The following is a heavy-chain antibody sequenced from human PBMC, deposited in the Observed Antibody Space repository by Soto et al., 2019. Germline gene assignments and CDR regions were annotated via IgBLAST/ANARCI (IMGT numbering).Heavy chain of an antibody. D-gene: IGHD3-9*01. CDR2: IFYSGST. Sequence: PSETLSLACTVSGGSISNYYWSWIRQPPGRGLEWIGHIFYSGSTNYNPALKSRVTISVDTSKNQFPLKLTSVTAADTAVYFFARAAFILIGYNKGGFYSFDYRGQGTPVTVSS. CDR3: ARAAFILIGYNKGGFYSFDY. V-gene: IGHV4-59*08. J-gene: IGHJ4*02. CDR1: GGSISNYY.